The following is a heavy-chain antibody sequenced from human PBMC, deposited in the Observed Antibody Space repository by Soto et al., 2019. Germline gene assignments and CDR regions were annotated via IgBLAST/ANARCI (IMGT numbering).Heavy chain of an antibody. CDR2: IYYSGST. D-gene: IGHD6-6*01. J-gene: IGHJ3*02. Sequence: SETMSLTCTVAGGYISSGGYYWSWNRQHPGKGLEWIGYIYYSGSTYYNPSLKSRVTISVDTSKNQFSLKLSSVTAADTAVYYCARGGSIAARRDAFDIWGQGTMVTVSS. CDR3: ARGGSIAARRDAFDI. CDR1: GGYISSGGYY. V-gene: IGHV4-31*03.